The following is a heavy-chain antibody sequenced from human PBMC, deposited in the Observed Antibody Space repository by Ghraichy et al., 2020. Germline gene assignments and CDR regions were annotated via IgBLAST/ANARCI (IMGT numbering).Heavy chain of an antibody. CDR1: GFTVSSNY. CDR2: IYSGGST. J-gene: IGHJ4*02. D-gene: IGHD6-13*01. Sequence: LSLTCAASGFTVSSNYMSWVRQAPGKGLEWVTVIYSGGSTYYADSVKGRFTISRDNSKNTLYLQMNSLRAEDTAVYYCGTSSSWYILDYWGQGTLVTVSS. CDR3: GTSSSWYILDY. V-gene: IGHV3-53*01.